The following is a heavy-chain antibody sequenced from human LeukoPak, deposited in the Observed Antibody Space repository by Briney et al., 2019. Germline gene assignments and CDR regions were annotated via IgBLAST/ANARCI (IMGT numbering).Heavy chain of an antibody. V-gene: IGHV4-59*01. CDR1: GGSISSYY. D-gene: IGHD5-12*01. J-gene: IGHJ3*02. Sequence: PSETLSLTCTVSGGSISSYYWSWIRQPPGKGLEWIGYIYYSGSTNYNPSLKSRVTISVDTSKNQFSLKLSSVTAADTAVYYCARETLGGYHAFDIWGQGTMVTVSS. CDR2: IYYSGST. CDR3: ARETLGGYHAFDI.